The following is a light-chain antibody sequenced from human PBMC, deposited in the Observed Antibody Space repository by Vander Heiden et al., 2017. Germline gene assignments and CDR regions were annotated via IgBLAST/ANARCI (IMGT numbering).Light chain of an antibody. Sequence: DIQMTQSLSSLSASAGDRVTITWRAGQSVSSYLNWYQQTPGKAPKLLIYAASSLQSGVPSSLRGSGSGTDFTLTMNSLQPEDFATYYCQQSYSTPLTFGGGTKVEIK. V-gene: IGKV1-39*01. CDR2: AAS. CDR3: QQSYSTPLT. CDR1: QSVSSY. J-gene: IGKJ4*01.